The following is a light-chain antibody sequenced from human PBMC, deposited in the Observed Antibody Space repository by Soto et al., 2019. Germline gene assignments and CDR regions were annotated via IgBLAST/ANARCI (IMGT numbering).Light chain of an antibody. J-gene: IGKJ4*01. CDR3: QQYGSSLT. V-gene: IGKV3-11*01. Sequence: EIVLTQSPATLSLSPGERATLSCRASQSVSSYLAWYQQKPGQAPRLLIYDASNRATGIPARFSGSGSGTDFTLTISSLEPEDFEVYYCQQYGSSLTFGGGTKVEIK. CDR1: QSVSSY. CDR2: DAS.